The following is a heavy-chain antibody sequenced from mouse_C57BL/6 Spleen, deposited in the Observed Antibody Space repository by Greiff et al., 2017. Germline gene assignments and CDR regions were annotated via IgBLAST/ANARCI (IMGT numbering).Heavy chain of an antibody. CDR2: IDPNSGGT. CDR1: GYTFTSYW. Sequence: QVQLQQPGAELVKPGASVKLSCKASGYTFTSYWMHWVKQRPGRGLEWIGWIDPNSGGTKYNEKFKSKATLTVDKPSSTAYMQLSRLTSEDSAVCYCAITTVVATDYWGQGTTLTASS. CDR3: AITTVVATDY. D-gene: IGHD1-1*01. J-gene: IGHJ2*01. V-gene: IGHV1-72*01.